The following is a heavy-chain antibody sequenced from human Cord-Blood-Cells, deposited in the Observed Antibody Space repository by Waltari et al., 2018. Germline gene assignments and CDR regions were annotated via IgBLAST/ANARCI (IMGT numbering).Heavy chain of an antibody. Sequence: QVQLQESGPGLVKPSETLSLTCTVSGYSISSGYYWGWIRQPPGKGLEWIGSIYHSGSTYYNPSLKSRVTISVDTSKNQFSLKPSSVTAADTAVYYCARGGGHSGYDYDYWGQGTLVTVSS. CDR2: IYHSGST. CDR1: GYSISSGYY. CDR3: ARGGGHSGYDYDY. J-gene: IGHJ4*02. D-gene: IGHD5-12*01. V-gene: IGHV4-38-2*02.